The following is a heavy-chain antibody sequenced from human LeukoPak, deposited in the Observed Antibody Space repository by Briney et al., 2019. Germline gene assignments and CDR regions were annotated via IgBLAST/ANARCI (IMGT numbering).Heavy chain of an antibody. Sequence: GGSLRLSCAASGFTFSGFYMHWVRQAPGKGLEWVSSISGSGVSTYYADYVKGRFTLSRDNSKNTLYLQINSLRAEDTAVYYCAKQWRGTGDAFDIWGQGTMVTVSS. J-gene: IGHJ3*02. CDR3: AKQWRGTGDAFDI. V-gene: IGHV3-23*01. D-gene: IGHD3/OR15-3a*01. CDR1: GFTFSGFY. CDR2: ISGSGVST.